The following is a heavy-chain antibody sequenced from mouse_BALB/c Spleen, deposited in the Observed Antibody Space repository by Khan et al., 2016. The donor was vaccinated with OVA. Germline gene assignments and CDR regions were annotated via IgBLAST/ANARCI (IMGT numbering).Heavy chain of an antibody. V-gene: IGHV1-4*01. CDR2: IIPSTDYT. Sequence: VQLQESGAELARPGASVKMSCKASGYTFTTYTIHWVKQRPGQGLEWIGYIIPSTDYTTYNQKFKDKATLTAAKSSSTAYMQRSSLTSDDSAVYYCAKEGAYYRSDGWFAYWGQGTLVTVSA. CDR1: GYTFTTYT. CDR3: AKEGAYYRSDGWFAY. J-gene: IGHJ3*01. D-gene: IGHD2-14*01.